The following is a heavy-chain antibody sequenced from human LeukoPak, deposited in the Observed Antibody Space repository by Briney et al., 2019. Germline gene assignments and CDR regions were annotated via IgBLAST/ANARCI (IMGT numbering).Heavy chain of an antibody. CDR1: GYTFTSYD. CDR3: ARDLSWSYYYYGMDV. CDR2: MNPNSGNT. D-gene: IGHD6-13*01. V-gene: IGHV1-8*03. Sequence: ASVKVSCKASGYTFTSYDINWVRQATGQGLEWMGWMNPNSGNTGYAQKFQGRVTITRNTSISTAYMELSSLRSEDTAVYYCARDLSWSYYYYGMDVWGQGTTVTVSS. J-gene: IGHJ6*02.